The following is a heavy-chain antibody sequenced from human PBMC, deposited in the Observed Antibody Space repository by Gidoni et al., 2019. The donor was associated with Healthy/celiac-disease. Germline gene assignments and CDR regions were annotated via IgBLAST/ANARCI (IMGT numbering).Heavy chain of an antibody. CDR3: ARLYCSSTSCYLGDAFDI. CDR2: INAGNGNT. V-gene: IGHV1-3*01. J-gene: IGHJ3*02. D-gene: IGHD2-2*01. Sequence: QVQLVQSGAEVKKPGASVKVSCKASGYTLTSYAMHWVRQAPGQRLEWMGWINAGNGNTKYSQKFQGRVTITRDTAASTAYMELSSLRSEDTAVYYCARLYCSSTSCYLGDAFDIWGQGTMVTVSS. CDR1: GYTLTSYA.